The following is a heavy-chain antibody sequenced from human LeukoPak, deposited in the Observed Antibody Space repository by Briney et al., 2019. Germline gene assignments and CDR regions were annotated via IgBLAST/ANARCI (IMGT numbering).Heavy chain of an antibody. Sequence: GGSLRLSCVGSGFTFSSYGMHWVRQAPGKGLEWVAVTSYDERNKKDADSVKGRFTISRDTSKNTLYLQMNSLGVEYTAVYFCAKRLRRYALDYWGQGALVTVSS. J-gene: IGHJ4*02. CDR3: AKRLRRYALDY. V-gene: IGHV3-30*18. CDR1: GFTFSSYG. CDR2: TSYDERNK. D-gene: IGHD1-1*01.